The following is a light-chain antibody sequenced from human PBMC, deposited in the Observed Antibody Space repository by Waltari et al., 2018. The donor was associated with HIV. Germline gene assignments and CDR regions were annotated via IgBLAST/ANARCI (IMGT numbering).Light chain of an antibody. V-gene: IGLV1-44*01. CDR1: SSNIGSNT. CDR3: ATWDDSLNGYV. CDR2: SNN. J-gene: IGLJ1*01. Sequence: QSVLTQPPSASGTPGQRVTISCSGSSSNIGSNTVNWYQQLPGTAPKVLIYSNNQRPSGFPDRLSGSKSGTSASLAISGLQSDDEADYYCATWDDSLNGYVFGTGTKVTVL.